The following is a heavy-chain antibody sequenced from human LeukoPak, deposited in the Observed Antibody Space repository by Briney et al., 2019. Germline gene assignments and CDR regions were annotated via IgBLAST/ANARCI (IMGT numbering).Heavy chain of an antibody. D-gene: IGHD5-18*01. CDR1: GGSISSSSYY. CDR3: ARIVRYSYGYPEHNWFDP. CDR2: IYYSGST. J-gene: IGHJ5*02. Sequence: SETLSLTCTVSGGSISSSSYYWGWIRHPPGKGLEGIVSIYYSGSTYYNPSLKSRVTISVYTSKNQFSLKLSSVTAAATAVYYCARIVRYSYGYPEHNWFDPWGQGTLVTVSS. V-gene: IGHV4-39*01.